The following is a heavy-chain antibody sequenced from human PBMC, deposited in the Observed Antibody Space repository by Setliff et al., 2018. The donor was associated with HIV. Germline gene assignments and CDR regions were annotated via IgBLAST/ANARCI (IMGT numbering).Heavy chain of an antibody. D-gene: IGHD1-20*01. CDR3: ARQYNRQYGMDV. J-gene: IGHJ6*02. V-gene: IGHV4-39*01. CDR2: LYYRGTT. CDR1: GGSISSSSYY. Sequence: TSETLSLTCTVSGGSISSSSYYWGWIRQPPGKGPEWIGSLYYRGTTYYNPSLKSRVTISTGTSKNQFSLKLSSVTAADTAVYYCARQYNRQYGMDVWGQGTTVTVSS.